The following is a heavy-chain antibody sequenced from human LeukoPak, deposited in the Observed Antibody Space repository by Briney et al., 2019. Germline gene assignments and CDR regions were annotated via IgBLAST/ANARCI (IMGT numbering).Heavy chain of an antibody. V-gene: IGHV3-23*01. CDR1: GFTFKNYA. D-gene: IGHD2-2*01. CDR2: IDGSGDNR. Sequence: GGSLRLSCAASGFTFKNYAMSWVRQAPGKGLERVSSIDGSGDNRYYADSVKGRFTISRDNSGNTLYLQLRGLGAEDTATYYCAKVQMSTGWAFDFWGQGSLVTVSS. CDR3: AKVQMSTGWAFDF. J-gene: IGHJ4*02.